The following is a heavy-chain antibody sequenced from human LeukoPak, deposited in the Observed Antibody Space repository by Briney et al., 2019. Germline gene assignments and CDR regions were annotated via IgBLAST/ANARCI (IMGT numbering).Heavy chain of an antibody. Sequence: PGGSLRLSCAASGFTFSSYAMSWVRQAPGKGLEWGSAISGSGGSTYYADSVKGRFTISRDNSKNTLYLQMNSLRAEDTAVYYCAKLDMITFGPLDYWGQGTLVTVSS. CDR3: AKLDMITFGPLDY. CDR2: ISGSGGST. J-gene: IGHJ4*02. D-gene: IGHD3-16*01. CDR1: GFTFSSYA. V-gene: IGHV3-23*01.